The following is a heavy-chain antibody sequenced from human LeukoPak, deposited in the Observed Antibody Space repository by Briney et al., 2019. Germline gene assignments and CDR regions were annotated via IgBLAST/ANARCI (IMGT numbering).Heavy chain of an antibody. CDR2: FDPEDGET. D-gene: IGHD7-27*01. J-gene: IGHJ4*02. V-gene: IGHV1-24*01. CDR3: ATVAGFWGGGPYYFDY. Sequence: GASVKVSCKVSGYTLTELSMHWVRQAPGKGLEWMGGFDPEDGETIYAQKFQGRVTMTEDTSTDTAYMELSSLRSEDTAVYYSATVAGFWGGGPYYFDYWGQGTLVTVSS. CDR1: GYTLTELS.